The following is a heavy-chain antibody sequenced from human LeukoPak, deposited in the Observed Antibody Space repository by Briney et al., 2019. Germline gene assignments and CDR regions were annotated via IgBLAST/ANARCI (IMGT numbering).Heavy chain of an antibody. Sequence: SQTLSLTCTVSGGSMKSGTYYWSWIRQPAGKGLEWIGRIYTSGSTNYNPSLKSRVTISIDTSKNQFSLNLSSVTAAGTAVYYCARGDSNDNDYGDYPDYWGQGTLVTVSS. CDR1: GGSMKSGTYY. CDR3: ARGDSNDNDYGDYPDY. CDR2: IYTSGST. D-gene: IGHD4-17*01. J-gene: IGHJ4*02. V-gene: IGHV4-61*02.